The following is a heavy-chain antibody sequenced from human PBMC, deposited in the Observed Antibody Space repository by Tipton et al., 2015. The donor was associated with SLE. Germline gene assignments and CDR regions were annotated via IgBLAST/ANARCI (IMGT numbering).Heavy chain of an antibody. CDR1: GGSISSHY. CDR3: ARGRLIAAAGPFDY. Sequence: TLSLTCTVSGGSISSHYWSWIRQPPGKGLEWIGYIYYSGSTNYNPSLKSRVTISVDTSKNQFSLKLSSVTAADTAVYYCARGRLIAAAGPFDYWGQGTLVTVSS. CDR2: IYYSGST. D-gene: IGHD6-13*01. V-gene: IGHV4-59*11. J-gene: IGHJ4*02.